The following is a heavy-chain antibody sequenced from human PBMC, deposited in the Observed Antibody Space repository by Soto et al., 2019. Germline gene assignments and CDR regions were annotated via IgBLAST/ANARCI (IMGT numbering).Heavy chain of an antibody. CDR3: AKDLWDVLRYFDWLPQSDY. Sequence: GGSLRLSCAASGFTFSSYAMSWVRQAPGKGLEWVSAISGSGGSTYYADSVKGRFTISRDNSKNTLYLQMNGLRAEDTAVYYCAKDLWDVLRYFDWLPQSDYWGQGTLVTVSS. D-gene: IGHD3-9*01. V-gene: IGHV3-23*01. J-gene: IGHJ4*02. CDR2: ISGSGGST. CDR1: GFTFSSYA.